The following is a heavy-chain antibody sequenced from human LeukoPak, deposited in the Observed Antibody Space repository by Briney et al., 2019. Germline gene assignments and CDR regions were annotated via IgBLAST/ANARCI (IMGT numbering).Heavy chain of an antibody. CDR1: GFTFNNYS. D-gene: IGHD3-10*02. CDR3: AELGITMIGGV. J-gene: IGHJ6*04. CDR2: ISSSSSYI. Sequence: GGSLRLSCAASGFTFNNYSLNWFRQTPGKGLQWVSSISSSSSYIYYADSVKGRFTISRDNAKNSLYLQMNSLRAEDTAVYYCAELGITMIGGVWGKGTTVTISS. V-gene: IGHV3-21*01.